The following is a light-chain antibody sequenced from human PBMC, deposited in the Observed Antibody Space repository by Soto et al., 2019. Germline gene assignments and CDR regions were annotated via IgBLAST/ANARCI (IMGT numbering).Light chain of an antibody. J-gene: IGLJ1*01. CDR1: SSDVGGYNY. V-gene: IGLV2-14*01. CDR3: SSYTSSSTLYV. CDR2: DVS. Sequence: QSVLAQPASGSGSPGQSITISCTGTSSDVGGYNYVSWYQQHPGKAPKLMIYDVSNRPSGVSNRFSGSKSGNTASLTISGLQAEDEVDYYCSSYTSSSTLYVFGTGTKVPVL.